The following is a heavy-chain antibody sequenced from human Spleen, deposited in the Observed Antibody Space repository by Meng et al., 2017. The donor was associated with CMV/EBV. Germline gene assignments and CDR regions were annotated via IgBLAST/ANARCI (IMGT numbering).Heavy chain of an antibody. V-gene: IGHV3-23*01. CDR1: GFTFSNYA. Sequence: ASGFTFSNYAMSWVRQAPGKGLEWVSGISDSGSGTYYADSVKGRFTISRDNSRNTLYLKMNSLRAEDSAVYYCAKESGSYGGGYFDYWGQGTLVTVSS. D-gene: IGHD1-26*01. J-gene: IGHJ4*02. CDR3: AKESGSYGGGYFDY. CDR2: ISDSGSGT.